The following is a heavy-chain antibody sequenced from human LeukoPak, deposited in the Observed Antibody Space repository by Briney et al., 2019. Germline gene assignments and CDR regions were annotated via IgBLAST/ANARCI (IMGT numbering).Heavy chain of an antibody. CDR2: IYYSGST. D-gene: IGHD3-10*01. Sequence: SETLSLTYTLSGGSISSHYWSWIRQPPGKGLEWIGYIYYSGSTNYNPSLKSRVTISVDTSKNQFSLKLSSVTAADTAVYYCARARYYGSGSYLPFDYWGQGTLVTVSS. CDR3: ARARYYGSGSYLPFDY. CDR1: GGSISSHY. V-gene: IGHV4-59*11. J-gene: IGHJ4*02.